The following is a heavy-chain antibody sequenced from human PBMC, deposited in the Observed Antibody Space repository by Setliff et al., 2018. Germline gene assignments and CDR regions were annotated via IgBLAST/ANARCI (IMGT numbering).Heavy chain of an antibody. CDR3: ARQAGNSNIDY. J-gene: IGHJ4*02. CDR2: TYPGDSDT. CDR1: GDSLSSYW. Sequence: PGESLKISCRVSGDSLSSYWIAWVRQMPGKGLEWMGITYPGDSDTKYSPSFQGQVTISADKSISTAYLQLSSLMASDTAMYYCARQAGNSNIDYWGRGTLVTVSS. V-gene: IGHV5-51*01. D-gene: IGHD6-19*01.